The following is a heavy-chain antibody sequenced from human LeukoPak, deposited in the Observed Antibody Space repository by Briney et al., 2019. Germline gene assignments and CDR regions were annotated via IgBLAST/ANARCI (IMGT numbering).Heavy chain of an antibody. Sequence: GGSLRLSCAASGFTFSSYWMTWVRQAPGKGLEWVSGISWNSGTIGYADSVKGRFTISRDNAKNALYLQMNSLRDEDTAVYYCAVTGYWGQGTLVIVSS. CDR2: ISWNSGTI. CDR3: AVTGY. CDR1: GFTFSSYW. V-gene: IGHV3-48*02. J-gene: IGHJ4*02. D-gene: IGHD2-21*02.